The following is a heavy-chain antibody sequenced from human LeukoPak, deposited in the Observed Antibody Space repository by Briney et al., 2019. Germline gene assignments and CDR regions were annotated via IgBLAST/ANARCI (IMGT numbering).Heavy chain of an antibody. D-gene: IGHD3-16*01. J-gene: IGHJ5*02. CDR3: ARALPYNRFDP. CDR2: FDPEDGET. CDR1: GYTLTELS. V-gene: IGHV1-24*01. Sequence: AASVKVSCKVSGYTLTELSMHWVRQAPGKGLEWMGGFDPEDGETIYAQKFQGRVTMTRNTSISTAYMELSSLRSEDTAVYYCARALPYNRFDPWGQGTLVTVSS.